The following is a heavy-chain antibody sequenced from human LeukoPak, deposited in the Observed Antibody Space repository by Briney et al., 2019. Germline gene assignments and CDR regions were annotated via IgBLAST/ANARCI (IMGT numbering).Heavy chain of an antibody. Sequence: SQTLSLTCTVSGGSISSGGYFWSWIRQHPGKGLEWIGYIYYSGSTYDNPSLKSRVTISVDTSKNQFSLKLSSVTAADTAVYYCARDMTAMDTASSYYYYYGMDVWGQGTTVTVSS. V-gene: IGHV4-31*03. CDR3: ARDMTAMDTASSYYYYYGMDV. J-gene: IGHJ6*02. CDR2: IYYSGST. CDR1: GGSISSGGYF. D-gene: IGHD5-18*01.